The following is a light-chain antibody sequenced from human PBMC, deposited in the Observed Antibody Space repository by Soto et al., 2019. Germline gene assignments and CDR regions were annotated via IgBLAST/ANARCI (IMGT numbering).Light chain of an antibody. CDR3: QQYNNWPRT. J-gene: IGKJ1*01. CDR1: QSVTYD. Sequence: EIVMTQSPATLSVSPGERATLSCRASQSVTYDQLAWYRQTPGQAPRLLIYGASSRAAGIPDRFSGSGSGTEFTLTISSLQSEDFAVYYCQQYNNWPRTFGQGTKVDIK. V-gene: IGKV3D-15*01. CDR2: GAS.